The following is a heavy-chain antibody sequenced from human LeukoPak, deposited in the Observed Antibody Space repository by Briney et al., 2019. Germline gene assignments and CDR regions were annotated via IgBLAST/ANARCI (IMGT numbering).Heavy chain of an antibody. CDR1: GFTFDDYA. CDR3: AKAGGIQLWSRPFDY. V-gene: IGHV3-9*03. Sequence: PGRSLRLSCAASGFTFDDYAMHWVRRAPGKGLEWVSGISWNSGSIGYADSVKGRFTISRDNARNSLYLQMNSLRAEDMALYYCAKAGGIQLWSRPFDYWGQGTLVTVSS. D-gene: IGHD5-18*01. J-gene: IGHJ4*02. CDR2: ISWNSGSI.